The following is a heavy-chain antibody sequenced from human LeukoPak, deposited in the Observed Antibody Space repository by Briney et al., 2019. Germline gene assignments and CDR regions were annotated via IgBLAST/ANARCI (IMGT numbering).Heavy chain of an antibody. CDR1: GFTFSSYA. CDR2: SSGSGGST. CDR3: AKGAGYCSSTSCFLTFDY. Sequence: GGSLRLSCAASGFTFSSYAMSWVRQAPGKGLEWVSASSGSGGSTYYADSVKGRSTISRDNSKNTLYLQMNSLRAEDTAVYYCAKGAGYCSSTSCFLTFDYWGQGTLVTVSS. V-gene: IGHV3-23*01. J-gene: IGHJ4*02. D-gene: IGHD2-2*03.